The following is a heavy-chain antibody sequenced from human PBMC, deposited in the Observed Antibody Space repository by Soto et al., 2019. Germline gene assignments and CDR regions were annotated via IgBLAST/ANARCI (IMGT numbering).Heavy chain of an antibody. Sequence: SVKVSCKASGYTFTSYYMHWVRQAPGQGLEWMGGIIPIFGTANYAQKFQGRVTITADESTSTAYMELSSLRSEDTAVYYCARAIATATFRGSYFDYWGQGTLVTVSS. V-gene: IGHV1-69*13. D-gene: IGHD3-16*01. CDR1: GYTFTSYY. CDR2: IIPIFGTA. J-gene: IGHJ4*02. CDR3: ARAIATATFRGSYFDY.